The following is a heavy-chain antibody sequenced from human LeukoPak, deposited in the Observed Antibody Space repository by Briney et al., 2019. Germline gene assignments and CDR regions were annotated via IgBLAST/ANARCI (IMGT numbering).Heavy chain of an antibody. CDR3: ARSWHYYDSSGYNH. CDR2: MNPNSGNT. D-gene: IGHD3-22*01. J-gene: IGHJ5*02. CDR1: GYTFTSYD. Sequence: ASVKVSCKASGYTFTSYDINWVRQATGQGLEWVGWMNPNSGNTGYAQKFQGRVTMTRNTSISTAYMELSSLRSEDTAVYYCARSWHYYDSSGYNHWGQGTLVTVSS. V-gene: IGHV1-8*01.